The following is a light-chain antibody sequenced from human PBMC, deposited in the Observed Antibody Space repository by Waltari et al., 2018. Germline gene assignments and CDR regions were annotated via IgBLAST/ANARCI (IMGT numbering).Light chain of an antibody. CDR3: CSYAGSAIWV. J-gene: IGLJ3*02. CDR1: SSDVGSYNL. V-gene: IGLV2-23*01. CDR2: EDT. Sequence: QSALTQPASVSGSPGQSITISCTGTSSDVGSYNLVSWYPPHPGKAPKLMIYEDTKRPSVFSNRFSGSKSGNTAALTISGLQAEDEADYYCCSYAGSAIWVFGGGTKLTVL.